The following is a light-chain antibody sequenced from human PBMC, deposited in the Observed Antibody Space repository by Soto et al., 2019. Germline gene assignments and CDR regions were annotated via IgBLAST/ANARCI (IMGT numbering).Light chain of an antibody. V-gene: IGKV1-39*01. Sequence: DIQMTQSPSSLSASVGDRVTITCRASQSISFYLNWYQQKPGNAPKVLIYAASNLQTGVPSRFSGSGSGTDFTLTINSLQPEDFATYSCQQSYSTPITFGQATRLEI. CDR2: AAS. CDR3: QQSYSTPIT. CDR1: QSISFY. J-gene: IGKJ5*01.